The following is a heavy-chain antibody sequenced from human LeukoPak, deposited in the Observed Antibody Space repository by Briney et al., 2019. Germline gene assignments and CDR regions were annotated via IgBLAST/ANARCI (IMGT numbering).Heavy chain of an antibody. CDR1: GGSFSGYY. V-gene: IGHV4-34*01. CDR2: INHSGST. CDR3: ASLFLNTVTPDY. J-gene: IGHJ4*02. D-gene: IGHD4-17*01. Sequence: PSETLSLTXAVYGGSFSGYYWSWIRQPPGKGLEWVGEINHSGSTNYNPSLKSRVTISVDTSKNQFSLKLSSVTAADTAVYYCASLFLNTVTPDYWGQGTLVTVSS.